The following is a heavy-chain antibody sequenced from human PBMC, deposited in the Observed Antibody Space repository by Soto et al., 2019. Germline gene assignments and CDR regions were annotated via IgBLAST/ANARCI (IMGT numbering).Heavy chain of an antibody. Sequence: EVQLVESGGGLVQPGGSLRLSCAASGFTFSSYDMHWVRQTTGKGLEWVSAITTAGDTYYPGSVKGRFTISRENAKNSLYLQMNSLRAEDTADYYCARGSTYYYDSSVWGYFDYWGQGTLVTVSS. CDR3: ARGSTYYYDSSVWGYFDY. D-gene: IGHD3-22*01. CDR2: ITTAGDT. CDR1: GFTFSSYD. J-gene: IGHJ4*02. V-gene: IGHV3-13*01.